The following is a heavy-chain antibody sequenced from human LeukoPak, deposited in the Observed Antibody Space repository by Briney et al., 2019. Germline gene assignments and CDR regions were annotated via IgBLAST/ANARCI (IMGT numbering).Heavy chain of an antibody. D-gene: IGHD3-10*01. CDR1: GYAFTGYY. CDR3: ARENYDGKSWDS. CDR2: INPNSGGT. Sequence: ASVKVSCKASGYAFTGYYIHWVRQAPGQGLEWMGRINPNSGGTNYAQNFQGRVTMTRDTSISTAYMELTRLRSDDTAVYYCARENYDGKSWDSWGQGTLVTVSS. J-gene: IGHJ4*02. V-gene: IGHV1-2*06.